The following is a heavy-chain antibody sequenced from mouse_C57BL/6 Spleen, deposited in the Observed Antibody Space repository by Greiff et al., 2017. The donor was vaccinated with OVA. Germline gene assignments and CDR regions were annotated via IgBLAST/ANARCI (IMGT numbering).Heavy chain of an antibody. CDR2: ISYDGSN. D-gene: IGHD1-1*01. CDR3: ATTVVPYYFDY. V-gene: IGHV3-6*01. CDR1: GYSITSGYY. Sequence: EVKLMESGPGLVKPSQSLSLTCSVTGYSITSGYYWNWIRQFPGNKLEWMGYISYDGSNNYNPSLKNRISITRDTSKNQFFLKLNSVTTEDTATYYCATTVVPYYFDYWGQGTTLTVSS. J-gene: IGHJ2*01.